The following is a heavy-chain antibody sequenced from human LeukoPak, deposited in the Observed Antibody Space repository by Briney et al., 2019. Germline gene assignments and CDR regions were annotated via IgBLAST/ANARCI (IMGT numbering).Heavy chain of an antibody. CDR3: ARDGGVVPAAFPFDY. Sequence: SETLSLTCAVYGGSFSGYYWSWIRQPPGKGLEWIGEINHSGSTNYNPSLKSRVTISVDTSKNQFSLKLSSVTAADTAVYYCARDGGVVPAAFPFDYWGQGTLVTVSS. D-gene: IGHD2-2*01. CDR1: GGSFSGYY. CDR2: INHSGST. V-gene: IGHV4-34*01. J-gene: IGHJ4*02.